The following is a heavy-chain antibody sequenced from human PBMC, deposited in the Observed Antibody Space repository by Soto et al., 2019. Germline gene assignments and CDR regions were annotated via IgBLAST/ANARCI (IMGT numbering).Heavy chain of an antibody. CDR3: ARAYCSGGSCYGMDV. Sequence: GASVKVSCKASEYTFTSYAMHWVRQATGQRLEWMGWINAGNGNTKYSQKFQGRVTITRDTSASTAYMELSSLRSEDTAVYYCARAYCSGGSCYGMDVWGQGTTVTVSS. D-gene: IGHD2-15*01. J-gene: IGHJ6*02. V-gene: IGHV1-3*01. CDR1: EYTFTSYA. CDR2: INAGNGNT.